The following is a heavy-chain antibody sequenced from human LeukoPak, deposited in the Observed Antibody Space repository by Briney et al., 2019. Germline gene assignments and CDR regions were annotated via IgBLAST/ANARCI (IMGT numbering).Heavy chain of an antibody. V-gene: IGHV1-69*06. Sequence: SVNVSCKASGGTFSSYAISWVRQAPGQGLEWMGGIIPIFGTANYAQKFQGRVTITAEKSTSTAYMELSSLRSEDTAVYYCARESVVTAHRALGYWGQGTLVTVSS. D-gene: IGHD2-21*02. J-gene: IGHJ4*02. CDR1: GGTFSSYA. CDR2: IIPIFGTA. CDR3: ARESVVTAHRALGY.